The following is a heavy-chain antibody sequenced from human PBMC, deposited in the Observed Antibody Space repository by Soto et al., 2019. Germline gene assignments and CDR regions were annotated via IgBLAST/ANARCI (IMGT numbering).Heavy chain of an antibody. CDR3: AHSAFDFWSGYGGGVYYFDY. CDR1: GFSLSTSGVG. Sequence: QITLKESGPTLVKPTQTLTLTCTFSGFSLSTSGVGVGWIRQPPGKALEWLALIYWDDDKRYSPSLMSRLTITKDTSKNQVVLTMTNMDPVDTATYYCAHSAFDFWSGYGGGVYYFDYWGQVTLVTVSS. J-gene: IGHJ4*02. V-gene: IGHV2-5*02. D-gene: IGHD3-3*01. CDR2: IYWDDDK.